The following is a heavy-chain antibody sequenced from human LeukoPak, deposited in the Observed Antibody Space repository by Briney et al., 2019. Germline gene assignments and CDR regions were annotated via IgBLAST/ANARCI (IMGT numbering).Heavy chain of an antibody. J-gene: IGHJ3*02. CDR1: GGSISSYY. Sequence: PSETLSLTCTVSGGSISSYYWSWIRQPAGKGLEWIGRIYASGSTNYNPSLKSRVTMSVDTSKNQFSLKLSSVTAADTAVYYCARHVEYSSSPDAFDIWGQGTMVTVSS. CDR3: ARHVEYSSSPDAFDI. D-gene: IGHD6-6*01. V-gene: IGHV4-4*07. CDR2: IYASGST.